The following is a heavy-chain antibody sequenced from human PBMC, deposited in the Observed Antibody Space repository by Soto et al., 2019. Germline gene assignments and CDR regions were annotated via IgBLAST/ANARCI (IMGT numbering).Heavy chain of an antibody. V-gene: IGHV1-46*01. CDR3: VRGYCTTSPCSGDFQF. CDR2: IHPSGDT. J-gene: IGHJ1*01. D-gene: IGHD2-15*01. Sequence: ASVKVSCKASGYKFTTYFIHWVRQAPGQGLEWMGMIHPSGDTGYAQKFRGRVTITIDTSTTTASMELRNLTSEDTAVYFSVRGYCTTSPCSGDFQFWGQGTLVTVSS. CDR1: GYKFTTYF.